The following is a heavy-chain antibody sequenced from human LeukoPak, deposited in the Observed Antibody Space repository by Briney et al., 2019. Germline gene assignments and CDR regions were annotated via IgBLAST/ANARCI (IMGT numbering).Heavy chain of an antibody. D-gene: IGHD1-26*01. Sequence: SETLSLTCAVYGGSFSGYYWNWFRQSPGKGLEWIGEINESGDTNNNPSLKSRVTMSADTSKHQFSLWLTSVTAADTALYYCARGIATITQDSFDVWGLGTMVTVSS. CDR1: GGSFSGYY. CDR2: INESGDT. CDR3: ARGIATITQDSFDV. V-gene: IGHV4-34*01. J-gene: IGHJ3*01.